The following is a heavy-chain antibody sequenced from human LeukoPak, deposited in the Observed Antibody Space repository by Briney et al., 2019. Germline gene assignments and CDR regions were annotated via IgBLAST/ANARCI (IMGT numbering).Heavy chain of an antibody. Sequence: GGPLRLSCAASGFTVSSNYMSWVRQAPGKGLEWVSVIYSGGSTYYADSVKGRFTISRDNSKNTLYLQMNSLGAEDTAVYYCARIRVPAAMEWFDPWGQGTLVTVSS. D-gene: IGHD2-2*01. CDR1: GFTVSSNY. V-gene: IGHV3-66*01. CDR2: IYSGGST. CDR3: ARIRVPAAMEWFDP. J-gene: IGHJ5*02.